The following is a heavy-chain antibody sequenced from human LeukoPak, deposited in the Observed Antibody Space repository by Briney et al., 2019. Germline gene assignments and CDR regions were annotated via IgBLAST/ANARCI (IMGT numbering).Heavy chain of an antibody. CDR2: IYPSDSDT. J-gene: IGHJ4*02. V-gene: IGHV5-51*01. Sequence: GESLKISCYASGYSFTNYWVAWVRQMPGKGLEWVGIIYPSDSDTRYSPSFQGQVTISADKSISTAYLQWSSLKASDTAIYYCAKGQGYGDHYPIDYWGQGTLVTVSS. D-gene: IGHD4-17*01. CDR3: AKGQGYGDHYPIDY. CDR1: GYSFTNYW.